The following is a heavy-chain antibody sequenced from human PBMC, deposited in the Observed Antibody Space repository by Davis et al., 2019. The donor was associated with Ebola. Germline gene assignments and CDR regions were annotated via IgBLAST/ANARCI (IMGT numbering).Heavy chain of an antibody. J-gene: IGHJ6*04. CDR1: GYTFTSYG. V-gene: IGHV1-18*01. Sequence: ASVKVSCKASGYTFTSYGISWVRQAPGQGLEWMGWISAYNGNTNYAQKLQGRVTMTTDTSTSTAYMELRSLRSDDTAVYYCARDLGSSWEPYYYGMDVWGKGTTVTVSS. D-gene: IGHD6-13*01. CDR2: ISAYNGNT. CDR3: ARDLGSSWEPYYYGMDV.